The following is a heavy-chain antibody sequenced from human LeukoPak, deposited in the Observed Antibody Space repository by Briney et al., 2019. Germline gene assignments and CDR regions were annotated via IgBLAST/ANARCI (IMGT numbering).Heavy chain of an antibody. J-gene: IGHJ6*03. CDR1: EFTFDDYG. D-gene: IGHD7-27*01. Sequence: RAGGSLRLSCAASEFTFDDYGMSWVRQVPGKGLEWVSGINWNGGSTGYADSVKGRFTISRDNAKNSLYLQMNSLRAEDTAVYYCARVITGEPLTYYYYYYMDVWGKGTTVTVSS. CDR2: INWNGGST. CDR3: ARVITGEPLTYYYYYYMDV. V-gene: IGHV3-20*04.